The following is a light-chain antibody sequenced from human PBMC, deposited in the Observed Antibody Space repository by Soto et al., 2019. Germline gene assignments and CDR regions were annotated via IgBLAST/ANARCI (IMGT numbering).Light chain of an antibody. Sequence: EIVLTQSPATLCLSPGERATLSCRASQIVSNYLAWYQQNPGQAPRLLIYDASHRATDIPAMFSGSGAGTDFTLTISSLEPADFAVYSCQQRSNWPPTFGQGTKVEI. CDR3: QQRSNWPPT. J-gene: IGKJ1*01. CDR2: DAS. V-gene: IGKV3-11*01. CDR1: QIVSNY.